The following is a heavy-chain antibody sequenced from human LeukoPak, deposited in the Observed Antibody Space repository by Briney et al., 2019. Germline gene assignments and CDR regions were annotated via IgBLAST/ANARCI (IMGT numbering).Heavy chain of an antibody. CDR1: GFTFSSYA. Sequence: GGSLRLSCAASGFTFSSYAMHWVRQAPGKGLEWVAVISYDGSNKYYAASVKGRFTISRANSKNTLYLQMNSLRAEDTAVYYCARDYRVGATLSGLDYWGQGTLVTVSS. CDR2: ISYDGSNK. J-gene: IGHJ4*02. CDR3: ARDYRVGATLSGLDY. D-gene: IGHD1-26*01. V-gene: IGHV3-30*04.